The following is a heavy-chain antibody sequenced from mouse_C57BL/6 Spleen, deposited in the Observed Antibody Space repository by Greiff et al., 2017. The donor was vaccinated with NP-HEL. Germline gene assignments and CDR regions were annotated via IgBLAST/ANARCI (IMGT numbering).Heavy chain of an antibody. J-gene: IGHJ4*01. V-gene: IGHV1-55*01. CDR3: AKGITTGPYAMDY. D-gene: IGHD1-1*01. CDR1: GYTFTSYW. CDR2: IYPGSGST. Sequence: VQLQQPGAELVKPGASVKISCKASGYTFTSYWITWVKQRPGQGLEWIGDIYPGSGSTNYNEKFKSKATLTVDTSSSTAYMQLSSLTSEDSAVYYCAKGITTGPYAMDYWGQGTSVTVSS.